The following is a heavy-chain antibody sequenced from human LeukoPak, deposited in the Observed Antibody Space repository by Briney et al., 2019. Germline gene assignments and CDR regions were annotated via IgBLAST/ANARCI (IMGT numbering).Heavy chain of an antibody. CDR1: GGSISNYY. D-gene: IGHD6-19*01. J-gene: IGHJ3*02. V-gene: IGHV4-4*07. Sequence: SETLSLTCTVSGGSISNYYWSWIRQPAGKGLEWIGRIYTSGSTNYNPSLKSRVTMSVDTSKNQFSLKLSSVTAADTAVHYCARDKSGWLNDDAFDIWGRGTMVTVSS. CDR2: IYTSGST. CDR3: ARDKSGWLNDDAFDI.